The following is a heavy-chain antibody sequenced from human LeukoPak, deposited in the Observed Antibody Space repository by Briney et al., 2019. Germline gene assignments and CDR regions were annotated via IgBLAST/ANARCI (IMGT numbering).Heavy chain of an antibody. J-gene: IGHJ1*01. Sequence: GGSLRLSCAASGFTFGTYGMNWVRQAPGKGLEWVSYISSTSPIIYYADSVKGRFTISRDNAKNSLYLQMNSLRAEDTAVYYCARGRLEGFQYWGQGTLVTVSS. D-gene: IGHD1-1*01. V-gene: IGHV3-48*04. CDR1: GFTFGTYG. CDR3: ARGRLEGFQY. CDR2: ISSTSPII.